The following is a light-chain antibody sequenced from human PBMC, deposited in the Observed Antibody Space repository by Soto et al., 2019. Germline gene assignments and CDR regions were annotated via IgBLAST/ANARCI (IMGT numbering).Light chain of an antibody. CDR1: ISDVGGYNY. V-gene: IGLV2-8*01. J-gene: IGLJ3*02. Sequence: QSVLTQPPSSSGSPGQSVTISCTGTISDVGGYNYVSWYQQHPGKAPKLMIYEVTKRPSGVPDRFSGSKSGNTASLTVSGLQAEDEADYYCSSHAGINNVVFGGGTQLTVL. CDR2: EVT. CDR3: SSHAGINNVV.